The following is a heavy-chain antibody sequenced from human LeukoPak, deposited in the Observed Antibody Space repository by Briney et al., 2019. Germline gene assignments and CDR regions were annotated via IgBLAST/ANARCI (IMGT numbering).Heavy chain of an antibody. J-gene: IGHJ4*02. V-gene: IGHV3-33*06. CDR3: AKNPSFGDYEFTSNYYFDY. CDR2: IWYDGSNK. CDR1: GFIFSSYG. D-gene: IGHD4-17*01. Sequence: GGSLRLFCGASGFIFSSYGMHWVSQAPGKGLEWVAVIWYDGSNKYYADSVKGRFTISRDNSKNTLYLQMNSLRAEDTAVYYCAKNPSFGDYEFTSNYYFDYWGQGTLVTVSS.